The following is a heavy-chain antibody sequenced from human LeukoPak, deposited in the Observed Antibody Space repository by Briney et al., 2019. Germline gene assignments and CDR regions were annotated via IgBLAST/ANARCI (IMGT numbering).Heavy chain of an antibody. CDR3: AKGSFYCNGNSCPQYYYYMDV. Sequence: GGSLRLSCAASGFSVSDNYMGWVRQAPGKGLERVAFIRYDGSNKYYADSVKGRFTISRDDSKNTLYLQMNSLRAEDTAVYYCAKGSFYCNGNSCPQYYYYMDVWGKGTTVTVSS. D-gene: IGHD2-2*01. V-gene: IGHV3-30*02. J-gene: IGHJ6*03. CDR1: GFSVSDNY. CDR2: IRYDGSNK.